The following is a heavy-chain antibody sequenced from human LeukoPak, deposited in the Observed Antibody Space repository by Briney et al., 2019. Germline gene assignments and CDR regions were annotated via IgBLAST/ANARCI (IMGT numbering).Heavy chain of an antibody. D-gene: IGHD3-22*01. J-gene: IGHJ3*02. CDR2: ISGSGGST. CDR1: GFTFSSYA. CDR3: AKTYYYDSSGYPEAFDI. Sequence: GGSLRLSCAASGFTFSSYAMSWVRQAPGKGLEWVSAISGSGGSTYYADSVKGRFTISRDNSKNTLYLQMNSLRAEDTAVYYCAKTYYYDSSGYPEAFDIWGQGTMVTVSS. V-gene: IGHV3-23*01.